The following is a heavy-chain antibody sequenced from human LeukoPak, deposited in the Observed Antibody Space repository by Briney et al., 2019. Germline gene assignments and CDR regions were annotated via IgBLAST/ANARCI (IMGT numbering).Heavy chain of an antibody. Sequence: GASVKVSCEASGYTFSSYRTSGVRQAPGQGLEWMGWISGYNGNTNYAQKFQDRVTMTTDTSTTTAYMELRSLTSDDTAVYYCARKRSDKGSVPTPRGQGTLVTVSS. CDR2: ISGYNGNT. J-gene: IGHJ5*02. CDR3: ARKRSDKGSVPTP. D-gene: IGHD1-26*01. CDR1: GYTFSSYR. V-gene: IGHV1-18*01.